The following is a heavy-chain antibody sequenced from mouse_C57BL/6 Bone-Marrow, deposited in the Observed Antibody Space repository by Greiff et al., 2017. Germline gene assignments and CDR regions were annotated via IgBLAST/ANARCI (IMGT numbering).Heavy chain of an antibody. CDR2: ISNGGGST. J-gene: IGHJ4*01. D-gene: IGHD2-4*01. Sequence: DVHLVESGGGLVQPGGSLKLSCAASGFTFSDYYMYWVRQTPEKRLEWVAYISNGGGSTYYPDTVKGRFTISRDNAKNTLYLQMSRLKSEDTAMYYCARHGRLRQGDYAMDYWGQGTSVTVSS. CDR1: GFTFSDYY. V-gene: IGHV5-12*01. CDR3: ARHGRLRQGDYAMDY.